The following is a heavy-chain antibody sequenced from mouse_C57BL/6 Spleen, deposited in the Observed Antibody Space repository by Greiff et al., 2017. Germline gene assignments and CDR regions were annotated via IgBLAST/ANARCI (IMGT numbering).Heavy chain of an antibody. CDR2: IYPGDGDT. Sequence: QVQLQQSGAELVKPGASVKISCKASGYAFSSYWMNWVKQRPGKGLEWIGQIYPGDGDTNYNGKFKGKATLTADKSSSTAYMQLSSLTSEDSAVYFCARRGGSSLYYFDYWGQGTTLTVSS. CDR1: GYAFSSYW. D-gene: IGHD1-1*01. V-gene: IGHV1-80*01. CDR3: ARRGGSSLYYFDY. J-gene: IGHJ2*01.